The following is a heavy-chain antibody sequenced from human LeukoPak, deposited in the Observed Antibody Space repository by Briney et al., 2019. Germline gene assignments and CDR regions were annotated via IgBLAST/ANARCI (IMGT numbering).Heavy chain of an antibody. CDR3: ARAPRAPTPGY. CDR1: GFTFSSYG. V-gene: IGHV3-30*03. CDR2: ISYDGSNK. J-gene: IGHJ4*02. Sequence: GGSLRLSCAASGFTFSSYGMHWVRQAPGKGLEWVAVISYDGSNKYYADSVKGRFTISRDNSKNTLYLQMNSLRAEDTAMYYCARAPRAPTPGYWGQGTLVTVSS. D-gene: IGHD3-10*01.